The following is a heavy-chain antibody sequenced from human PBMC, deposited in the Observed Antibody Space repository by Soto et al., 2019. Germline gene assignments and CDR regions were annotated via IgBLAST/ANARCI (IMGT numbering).Heavy chain of an antibody. CDR3: TNDGRFDSDGSLYYYYYGMDV. D-gene: IGHD2-15*01. V-gene: IGHV3-30*18. CDR2: ISNDGSNK. CDR1: GFTFNNYG. Sequence: GGSPRLSCAASGFTFNNYGMNWVRQAPGKGLEWVAIISNDGSNKYYIESVRGRFTISRDNSKNMLFLQMNSLRVEDTAVYFCTNDGRFDSDGSLYYYYYGMDVWGQGTTVTVS. J-gene: IGHJ6*02.